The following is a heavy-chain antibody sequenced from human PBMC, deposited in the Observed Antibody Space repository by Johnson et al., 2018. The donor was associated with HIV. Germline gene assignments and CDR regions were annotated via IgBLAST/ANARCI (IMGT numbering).Heavy chain of an antibody. V-gene: IGHV3-7*05. CDR3: ASSQGSGEGAFDI. Sequence: MMLVESGGGLVQPGGSLRLSCAASGFTFSITWMTWVRQAPGTGLEWVASIRHDGSEKYFVDSVKGRFTISRDNAKNSLYLQMNSLRVEDTAVYYCASSQGSGEGAFDIWGQGTMVTVSS. CDR1: GFTFSITW. CDR2: IRHDGSEK. J-gene: IGHJ3*02. D-gene: IGHD2-21*01.